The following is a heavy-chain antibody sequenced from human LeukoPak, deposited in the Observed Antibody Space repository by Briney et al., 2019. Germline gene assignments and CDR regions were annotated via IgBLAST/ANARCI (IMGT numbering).Heavy chain of an antibody. CDR3: ARVDGSADY. CDR1: GYTFTKYD. Sequence: ASVKVSCKASGYTFTKYDINWVRQATGQGLEWMGWINPNSGNTGYAQEFQGRVTITRDAFTTTAYMELSSLRSEDTAVYYCARVDGSADYWGQGTLVTVSS. J-gene: IGHJ4*02. CDR2: INPNSGNT. V-gene: IGHV1-8*03. D-gene: IGHD1-26*01.